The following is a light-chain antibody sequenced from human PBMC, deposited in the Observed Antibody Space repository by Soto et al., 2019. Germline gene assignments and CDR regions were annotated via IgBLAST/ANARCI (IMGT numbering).Light chain of an antibody. CDR3: CSYTASSTYA. J-gene: IGLJ1*01. CDR1: NSDVGGYDY. CDR2: EVT. V-gene: IGLV2-14*01. Sequence: QSVLTQPASVSGSPGQSITISCTGTNSDVGGYDYVSWYKQHPDKAPKFMIYEVTNRPSGVSNRCCSAKSGKTAPLTISGLQAEDEADYYCCSYTASSTYASAPGTKV.